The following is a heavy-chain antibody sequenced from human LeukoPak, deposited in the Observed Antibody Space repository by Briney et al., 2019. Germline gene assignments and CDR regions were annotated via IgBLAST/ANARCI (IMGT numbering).Heavy chain of an antibody. J-gene: IGHJ4*02. CDR3: TRGAGWLIDY. D-gene: IGHD3-16*01. CDR2: FYNSGSS. CDR1: GGSISDYY. V-gene: IGHV4-59*01. Sequence: SETLSLTSTVSGGSISDYYRGWIRRPPGKGLEWIGYFYNSGSSTYNPSLKSRVTISVDTSKEQFSLKVNSVTAADTAVYYCTRGAGWLIDYWDQGILVTVSS.